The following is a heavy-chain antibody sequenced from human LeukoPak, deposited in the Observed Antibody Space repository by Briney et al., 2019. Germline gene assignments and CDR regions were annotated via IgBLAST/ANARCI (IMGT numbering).Heavy chain of an antibody. V-gene: IGHV3-23*01. D-gene: IGHD3-16*01. CDR2: ISGSGEST. Sequence: GGSLRLSCAASGFTFTSYVMNWVRQAPGKRLEWVSAISGSGESTYHADSVKGRFTISRDNSKNTLYLQMNSLRAEDTAIYYCAKVTYDYVWGSYENWGQGALVTVSS. CDR1: GFTFTSYV. J-gene: IGHJ4*02. CDR3: AKVTYDYVWGSYEN.